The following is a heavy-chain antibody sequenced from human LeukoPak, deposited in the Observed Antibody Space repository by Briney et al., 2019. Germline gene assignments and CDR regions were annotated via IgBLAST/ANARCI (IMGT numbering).Heavy chain of an antibody. CDR1: GFTFSSYA. J-gene: IGHJ4*02. CDR2: ISGSGGST. CDR3: AKDLYCTNGVCRGGFDY. Sequence: PGGSLRLSCAASGFTFSSYAMSWVRQAPXXXXXXVXXISGSGGSTYYADSVKGRFTISRDNSKNTLYLQMNSLRAEDTAVYYCAKDLYCTNGVCRGGFDYWGQGTLVTVSS. D-gene: IGHD2-8*01. V-gene: IGHV3-23*01.